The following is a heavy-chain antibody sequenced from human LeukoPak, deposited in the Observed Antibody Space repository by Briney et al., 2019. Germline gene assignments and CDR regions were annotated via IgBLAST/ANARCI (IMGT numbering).Heavy chain of an antibody. CDR3: ARGGTMVRGPFSY. J-gene: IGHJ4*02. Sequence: QAGGSLRLSCAASGFTFSSYAMSWVRQAPGKGLEWASAISGSGGSTYYADSVKGRFTISRDNSKNTPYLQMNSLRAEDTAVYYCARGGTMVRGPFSYWGQGTLVTVSS. CDR2: ISGSGGST. CDR1: GFTFSSYA. D-gene: IGHD3-10*01. V-gene: IGHV3-23*01.